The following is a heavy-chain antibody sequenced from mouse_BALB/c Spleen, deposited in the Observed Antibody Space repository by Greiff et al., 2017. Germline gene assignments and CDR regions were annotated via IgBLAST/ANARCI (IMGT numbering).Heavy chain of an antibody. Sequence: EVQGVESGPELVKPGASVKMSCKASGYTFTSYVMHWVKQKPGQGLEWIGYINPYNDGTKYNEKFKGKATLTSDKSSSTAYMELSSLTSEDSAVYYCARKGYDDAMDYWGQGTSVTVSS. CDR3: ARKGYDDAMDY. V-gene: IGHV1-14*01. CDR1: GYTFTSYV. J-gene: IGHJ4*01. D-gene: IGHD2-12*01. CDR2: INPYNDGT.